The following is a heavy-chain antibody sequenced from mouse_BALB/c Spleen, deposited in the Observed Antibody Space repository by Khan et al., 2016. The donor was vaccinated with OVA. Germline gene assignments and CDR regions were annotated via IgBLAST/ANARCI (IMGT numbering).Heavy chain of an antibody. Sequence: VQLKESGPELVKPGASVKISCKTSGFSFTDYMMLWVKQSHGKSLEWIGSINPYYGSTTYNLKFKDKATLTVDKSSNTAYMQLNSLTSEDLAVYYCAMSGWLQALFAYWSQGTLLTVSA. D-gene: IGHD2-2*01. CDR1: GFSFTDYM. V-gene: IGHV1-39*01. J-gene: IGHJ3*01. CDR3: AMSGWLQALFAY. CDR2: INPYYGST.